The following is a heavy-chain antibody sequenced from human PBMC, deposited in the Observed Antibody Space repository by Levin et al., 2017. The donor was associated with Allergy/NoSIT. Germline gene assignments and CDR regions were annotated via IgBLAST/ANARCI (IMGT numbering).Heavy chain of an antibody. CDR1: GFSPSSYL. CDR2: SKYDGSST. Sequence: ETLSLTCAASGFSPSSYLMHWVRPAPGKGLGWVSRSKYDGSSTSYADSVKGRFITSRDNAKNMLYLQMNSLRADDTAVYYCARDDYASIWGQGTMVTVSS. CDR3: ARDDYASI. D-gene: IGHD4-17*01. V-gene: IGHV3-74*01. J-gene: IGHJ3*02.